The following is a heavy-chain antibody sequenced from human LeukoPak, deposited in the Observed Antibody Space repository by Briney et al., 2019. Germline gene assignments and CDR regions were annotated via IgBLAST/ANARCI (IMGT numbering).Heavy chain of an antibody. CDR2: ISAYNGNT. D-gene: IGHD6-13*01. Sequence: GASVKVSCKASGYTFTSYGISWVRQAPGQGLEWMGWISAYNGNTNYAQKLQGRVTMTTDTSTITAYMELRSLRSDDTAVYYCARRLDSSSWGYYYYMDVWGKGTTVTVSS. CDR3: ARRLDSSSWGYYYYMDV. J-gene: IGHJ6*03. CDR1: GYTFTSYG. V-gene: IGHV1-18*01.